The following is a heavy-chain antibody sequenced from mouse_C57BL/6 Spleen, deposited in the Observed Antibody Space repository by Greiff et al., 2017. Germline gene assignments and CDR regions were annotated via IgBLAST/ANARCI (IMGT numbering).Heavy chain of an antibody. CDR3: VRDQGAIYYGYDEFAY. Sequence: DVKLQESGGGLVQPKGSLKLSCAASGFTFNTYAMHWVRQAPGKGLEWVARIRSKSSNYATYYADSVKDRFTISRDDSQSMLYLQMNNLKTEDTAMYYCVRDQGAIYYGYDEFAYWGQGTLVTVSA. CDR2: IRSKSSNYAT. CDR1: GFTFNTYA. V-gene: IGHV10-3*01. J-gene: IGHJ3*01. D-gene: IGHD2-2*01.